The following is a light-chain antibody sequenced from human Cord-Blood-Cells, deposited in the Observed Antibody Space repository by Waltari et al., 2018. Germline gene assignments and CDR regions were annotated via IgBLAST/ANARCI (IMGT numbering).Light chain of an antibody. CDR2: GAS. CDR1: QCVSSSY. CDR3: QKYGSSPIP. J-gene: IGKJ5*01. Sequence: IGLTHTPGTLSLSPGERATVTCSASQCVSSSYLAWYQQKPGQSPSLLTYGASSSATCVPHRFSGSGSGTDFTLTISRLEPEDSVVFYCQKYGSSPIPFGQGTRLEI. V-gene: IGKV3-20*01.